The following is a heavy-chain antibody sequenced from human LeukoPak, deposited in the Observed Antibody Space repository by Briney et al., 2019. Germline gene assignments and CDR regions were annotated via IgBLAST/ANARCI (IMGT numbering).Heavy chain of an antibody. V-gene: IGHV1-69*13. CDR2: IIPIFGTA. D-gene: IGHD3-22*01. Sequence: SVKVSCKTSGYTFTSYGINWVRQAPGQGLEWMGGIIPIFGTANYAQKFQGRVTITADESTSTAYMELSSLRSEDTAVYYCAIDYYDSSGYFDYWGQGTLVTVSS. J-gene: IGHJ4*02. CDR3: AIDYYDSSGYFDY. CDR1: GYTFTSYG.